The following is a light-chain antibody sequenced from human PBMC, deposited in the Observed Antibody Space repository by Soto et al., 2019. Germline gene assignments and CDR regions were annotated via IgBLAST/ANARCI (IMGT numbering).Light chain of an antibody. CDR1: QSISIW. Sequence: IQITQSPSTLSASVGDRVTITCRASQSISIWLAWYQQKPGKAPKLLIHKASSLESEVPSRFSGSGSGTEFTLTINSLQPDDSATYYCQQYNSDSTFGQGTKVEIK. CDR3: QQYNSDST. J-gene: IGKJ1*01. CDR2: KAS. V-gene: IGKV1-5*03.